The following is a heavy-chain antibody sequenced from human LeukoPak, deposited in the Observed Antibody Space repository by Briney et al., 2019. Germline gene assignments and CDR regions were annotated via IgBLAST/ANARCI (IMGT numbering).Heavy chain of an antibody. CDR2: IIPIFGTA. V-gene: IGHV1-69*13. Sequence: AASVKVSCKASGGTFSSYAISWVRQAPGRGLEWMGGIIPIFGTANYAQKFQGRVTITADESTSTAYMELSSLRSEDTAVYYCARAHVGYYYYYMDVWGKGTTVTVSS. CDR1: GGTFSSYA. J-gene: IGHJ6*03. D-gene: IGHD1-26*01. CDR3: ARAHVGYYYYYMDV.